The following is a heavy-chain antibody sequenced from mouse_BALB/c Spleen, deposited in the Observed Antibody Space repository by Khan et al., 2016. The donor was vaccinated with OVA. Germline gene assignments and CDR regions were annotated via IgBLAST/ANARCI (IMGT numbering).Heavy chain of an antibody. V-gene: IGHV2-2*02. CDR3: ARRGYDYGWRALFAY. Sequence: QVQLQQSGPGLVAPSQSLSITCTVSDFSLDNYSIHWIRQSPGKGLEWLGVIWSAGSTDYNAAFISRLTITKDNSRSQVFFQVNSLQPNDTAIYYCARRGYDYGWRALFAYWGQGTLVTVSA. CDR2: IWSAGST. CDR1: DFSLDNYS. J-gene: IGHJ3*01. D-gene: IGHD2-4*01.